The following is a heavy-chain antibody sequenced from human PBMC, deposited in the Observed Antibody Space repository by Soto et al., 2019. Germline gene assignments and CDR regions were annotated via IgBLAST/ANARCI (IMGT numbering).Heavy chain of an antibody. CDR3: AREILTGYYLYYYYYGMGV. Sequence: GESLKISCNGSVYSITSYWIGWVRQMPRKGLEWRGRIDPSDSYTNYSPSFQGHLTISADKSISTAYLQWSSLKASDTAMYYCAREILTGYYLYYYYYGMGVLGQRDKVTGPS. CDR1: VYSITSYW. J-gene: IGHJ6*02. V-gene: IGHV5-10-1*01. CDR2: IDPSDSYT. D-gene: IGHD3-9*01.